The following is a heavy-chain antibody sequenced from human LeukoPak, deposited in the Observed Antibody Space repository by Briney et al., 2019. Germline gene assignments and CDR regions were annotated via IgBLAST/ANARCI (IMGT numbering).Heavy chain of an antibody. CDR1: GGSFSGCY. V-gene: IGHV4-34*01. J-gene: IGHJ6*02. CDR2: INHSGST. CDR3: ARGGGAMVRGVITKHYYYYGMDV. D-gene: IGHD3-10*01. Sequence: SETLSLTCAVYGGSFSGCYWSWIRQPPGKGLEWIGEINHSGSTNYNPSLKSRVTISVDTSKNQFSLKLSSVTAADTAVYYCARGGGAMVRGVITKHYYYYGMDVWGQGTTVTVS.